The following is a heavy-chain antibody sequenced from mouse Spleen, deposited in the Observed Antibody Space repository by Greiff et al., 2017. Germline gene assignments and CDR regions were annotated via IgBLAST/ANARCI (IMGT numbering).Heavy chain of an antibody. CDR3: ARDGTSYFDV. Sequence: DVHLVESGPDLVKPSQSLSLTCTVTGYSITSGYTWQWIRQFPGSKLEWMAYIHYSGSTNYNPSLKSRISITRDTSKNQFFLQLNSVTTEDTATYYCARDGTSYFDVWGAGTTVTVSS. CDR2: IHYSGST. J-gene: IGHJ1*01. V-gene: IGHV3-1*02. CDR1: GYSITSGYT. D-gene: IGHD4-1*01.